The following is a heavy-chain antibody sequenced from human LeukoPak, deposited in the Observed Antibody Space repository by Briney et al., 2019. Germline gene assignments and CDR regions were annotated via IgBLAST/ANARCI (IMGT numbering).Heavy chain of an antibody. J-gene: IGHJ6*04. Sequence: PGGSLRLSCVASGYDFSGYTFTWVRQAPGKGLEWVSYISSSGSTIYYADSVKGRFTISRDNAKNSLYLQMNSLRAEDTAVYYCAELGITMIGGVWGKGTTVTISS. CDR1: GYDFSGYT. CDR2: ISSSGSTI. CDR3: AELGITMIGGV. V-gene: IGHV3-48*03. D-gene: IGHD3-10*02.